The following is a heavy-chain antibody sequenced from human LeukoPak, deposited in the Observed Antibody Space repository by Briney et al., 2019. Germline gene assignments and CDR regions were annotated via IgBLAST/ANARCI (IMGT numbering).Heavy chain of an antibody. Sequence: PGGSLRLSRTASGFTFGDYAMSWVRQAPGKGLEWVGFIRSKAYGGTTEYTASVKGRFTISRDDSKSIAYLQMNSLKTEDTAVYYCTRGSSGWYSDAFDIWGQGTMVTVSS. V-gene: IGHV3-49*04. CDR1: GFTFGDYA. J-gene: IGHJ3*02. CDR2: IRSKAYGGTT. CDR3: TRGSSGWYSDAFDI. D-gene: IGHD6-19*01.